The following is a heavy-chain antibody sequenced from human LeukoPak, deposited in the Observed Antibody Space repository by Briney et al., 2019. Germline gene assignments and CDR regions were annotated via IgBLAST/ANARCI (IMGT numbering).Heavy chain of an antibody. CDR2: IYYSGST. V-gene: IGHV4-39*01. Sequence: PSETLSLTCTVSGGSISSSSYYWGWIRQPPWKGLEWIGSIYYSGSTYYNPSLKSRVTISVDTSKNQFSLKLSSVTAADTAVYYCARHEIAIVVVGGAFDIWGQGTMVTVSS. D-gene: IGHD2-15*01. CDR3: ARHEIAIVVVGGAFDI. CDR1: GGSISSSSYY. J-gene: IGHJ3*02.